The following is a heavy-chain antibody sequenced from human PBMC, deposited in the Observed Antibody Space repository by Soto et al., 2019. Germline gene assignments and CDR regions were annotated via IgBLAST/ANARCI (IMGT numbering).Heavy chain of an antibody. CDR2: INHSGST. D-gene: IGHD3-10*01. Sequence: PSETLSLTCAVYGGSFSGYYWSWIRQPPGKGLEWIGEINHSGSTNYNPSLKSRVTISVDTSKNQFSLKLSSVTAADTAVYYCARALVVRGVLMGDYYYYYGMDVWGQGTTVIVSS. CDR3: ARALVVRGVLMGDYYYYYGMDV. J-gene: IGHJ6*02. CDR1: GGSFSGYY. V-gene: IGHV4-34*01.